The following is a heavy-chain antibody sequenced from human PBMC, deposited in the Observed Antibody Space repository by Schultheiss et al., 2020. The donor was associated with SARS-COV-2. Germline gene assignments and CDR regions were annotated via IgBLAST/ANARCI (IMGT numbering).Heavy chain of an antibody. Sequence: GGSLRLSCAASGFTFSSYSMNWVRQAPGKGLEWVSSISSSSSYIYYADSVKGRFTISRDNAKNSLYLQMNSLRAEDTAIYYCAKDLSSGWSSDCIDHWGPGTLVTVSS. CDR3: AKDLSSGWSSDCIDH. CDR1: GFTFSSYS. D-gene: IGHD6-19*01. J-gene: IGHJ4*02. CDR2: ISSSSSYI. V-gene: IGHV3-21*01.